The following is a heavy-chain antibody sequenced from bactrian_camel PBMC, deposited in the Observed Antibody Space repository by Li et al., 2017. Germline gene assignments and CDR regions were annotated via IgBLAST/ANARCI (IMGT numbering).Heavy chain of an antibody. J-gene: IGHJ4*01. D-gene: IGHD1*01. V-gene: IGHV3S31*01. Sequence: VQLVESGGGLVQPGGSLRLSCAASGFTFSSYAMSWVRQAPGKGLEWVSAINSGGGSTYYADSVKGRFTISKVNAKTLTLQINDLKPEDTAVYHCTADRVAWWLLLTPSAWLHRGQGTQVTVS. CDR1: GFTFSSYA. CDR2: INSGGGST. CDR3: TADRVAWWLLLTPSAWLH.